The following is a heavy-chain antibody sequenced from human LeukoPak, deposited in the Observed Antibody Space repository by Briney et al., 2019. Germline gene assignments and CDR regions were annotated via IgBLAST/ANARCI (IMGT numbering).Heavy chain of an antibody. V-gene: IGHV4-4*07. CDR2: TYTSGST. J-gene: IGHJ4*02. CDR3: ARDGGAAAGFDY. CDR1: GGSISSYY. D-gene: IGHD6-13*01. Sequence: SETLSLTCTVSGGSISSYYWSWIRQPAGKGLEWIGRTYTSGSTNYNPSLKSRVTISVDKSKNQFSLKLSSVTAADTAVYYCARDGGAAAGFDYWGQGTLVTVSS.